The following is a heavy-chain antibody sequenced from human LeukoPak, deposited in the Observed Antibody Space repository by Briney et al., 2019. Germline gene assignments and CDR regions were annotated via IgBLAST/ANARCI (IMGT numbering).Heavy chain of an antibody. J-gene: IGHJ6*04. CDR3: TTTAAKADNYYYAMDV. Sequence: PGGSLKLSCEASDFTFSGSAMHWVRQASGKGLEWVGRIRSKTNNYATVYAASVNGRFTISRDDSKNTAYLQMNSLETEDTAVYYCTTTAAKADNYYYAMDVWGKGTTVTVSS. CDR1: DFTFSGSA. CDR2: IRSKTNNYAT. D-gene: IGHD1-26*01. V-gene: IGHV3-73*01.